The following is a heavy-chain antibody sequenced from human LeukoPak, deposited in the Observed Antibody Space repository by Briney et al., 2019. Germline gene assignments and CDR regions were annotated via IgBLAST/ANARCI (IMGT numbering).Heavy chain of an antibody. D-gene: IGHD3-10*01. J-gene: IGHJ3*02. CDR1: GYTFISYY. Sequence: ASVKVSCKASGYTFISYYMHWVRQAPGQGLEWMGIINPSGGSTSYAQKFQGRVTMTRDTSTSTVYMELSSLRSEDTAVYYCAVYYGSGSYYNGDAFDIWGQGTMVTVSS. V-gene: IGHV1-46*01. CDR3: AVYYGSGSYYNGDAFDI. CDR2: INPSGGST.